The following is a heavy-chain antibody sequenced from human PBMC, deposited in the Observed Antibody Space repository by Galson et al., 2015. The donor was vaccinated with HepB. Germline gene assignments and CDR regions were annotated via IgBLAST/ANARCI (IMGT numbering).Heavy chain of an antibody. CDR2: IYYSGRT. CDR1: GGSISSKNYY. V-gene: IGHV4-39*01. D-gene: IGHD2-2*03. CDR3: VRHGVVIVVLPPDY. J-gene: IGHJ4*02. Sequence: TLSLTCTVSGGSISSKNYYWGWIRQPPGKGLEWIGSIYYSGRTYYKPSLKSRVTISVDTSKNQFSLKLSSVTAADTAVYYCVRHGVVIVVLPPDYWGQGTLVTVSS.